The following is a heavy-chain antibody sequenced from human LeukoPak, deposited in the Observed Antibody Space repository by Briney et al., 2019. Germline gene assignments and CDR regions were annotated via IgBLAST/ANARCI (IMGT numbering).Heavy chain of an antibody. D-gene: IGHD3-10*02. CDR3: ARLGTMSGSDY. Sequence: GESLKISCQGSGYSFTSYWIGWVRQLPGKGLEWMGIIYPGDSDTRYSPSFQGQVTISADKSISTAYLQWSSLKASDAAMYYCARLGTMSGSDYWGQGTLVTVSS. J-gene: IGHJ4*02. V-gene: IGHV5-51*01. CDR2: IYPGDSDT. CDR1: GYSFTSYW.